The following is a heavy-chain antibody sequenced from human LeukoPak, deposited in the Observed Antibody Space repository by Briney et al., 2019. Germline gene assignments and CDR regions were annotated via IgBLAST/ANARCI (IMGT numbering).Heavy chain of an antibody. D-gene: IGHD6-6*01. CDR1: GFTFSSYG. Sequence: GGSLRLSCAASGFTFSSYGMHWVRQAPGKGLEWVAFIRYDGSNKYYADSVKGRFTISRDNSKNTLYLQMNSLRAEDTAVYYCAKKYSSSRNWFDPWGQGTLVTVSS. J-gene: IGHJ5*02. CDR2: IRYDGSNK. CDR3: AKKYSSSRNWFDP. V-gene: IGHV3-30*02.